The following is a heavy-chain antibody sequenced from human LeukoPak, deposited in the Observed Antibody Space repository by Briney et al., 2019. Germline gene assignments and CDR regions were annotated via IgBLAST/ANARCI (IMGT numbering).Heavy chain of an antibody. CDR1: GFTFSSYW. D-gene: IGHD1-26*01. CDR2: ISSSAFGT. CDR3: SKGDHQAGSYSSWDS. V-gene: IGHV3-23*01. J-gene: IGHJ4*02. Sequence: GGSLRLSCAASGFTFSSYWMHWVRQAPGKGLEWVSTISSSAFGTYYADSVRGRFTISRDNSKNTLYLQMNSLRAEDTAVYYCSKGDHQAGSYSSWDSWGQGTLVTVSS.